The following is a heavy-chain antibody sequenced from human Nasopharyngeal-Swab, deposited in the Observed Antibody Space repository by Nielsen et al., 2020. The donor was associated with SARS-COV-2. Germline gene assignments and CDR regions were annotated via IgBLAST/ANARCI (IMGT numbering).Heavy chain of an antibody. V-gene: IGHV5-51*01. Sequence: GESLKTSCKGSGYRFSTYWIVWVRQMPGRGLEWMGTIYPGDSDTRYSPSFQGQATISADKSMNTAHLQWSSLKAADTAMYYCARSSQSYGYEFDFWGQGTLVTVPP. CDR3: ARSSQSYGYEFDF. CDR1: GYRFSTYW. D-gene: IGHD3-16*01. CDR2: IYPGDSDT. J-gene: IGHJ5*01.